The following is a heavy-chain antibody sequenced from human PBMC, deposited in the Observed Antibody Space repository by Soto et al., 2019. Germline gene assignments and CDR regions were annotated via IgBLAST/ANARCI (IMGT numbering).Heavy chain of an antibody. Sequence: PGGSXDLAGSASVFTLGDYAIQGSGQAPGKGRGWVSGISWNSGSIGYADSVKGRFTISRDNAKNSLYQKMNSLRAEDTALYYCAKDKISSSEAPVPQYYGMDVWGQGTTVTVSS. CDR1: VFTLGDYA. CDR3: AKDKISSSEAPVPQYYGMDV. J-gene: IGHJ6*02. D-gene: IGHD6-13*01. CDR2: ISWNSGSI. V-gene: IGHV3-9*01.